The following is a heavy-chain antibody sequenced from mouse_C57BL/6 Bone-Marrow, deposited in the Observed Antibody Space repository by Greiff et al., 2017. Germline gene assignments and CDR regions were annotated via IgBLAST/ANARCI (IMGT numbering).Heavy chain of an antibody. Sequence: EVKLVESGPGLVKPSQSLSLTCSVTGYSITSGYYWNWIRQFPGNKLEWMGYISYDGSNNYNQSLKNRISFTPDPSSNQSYLKLNSVTTEDTATYYCARTVWVVGRFDYWGQGTTLTVSA. J-gene: IGHJ2*01. CDR3: ARTVWVVGRFDY. CDR2: ISYDGSN. V-gene: IGHV3-6*01. CDR1: GYSITSGYY. D-gene: IGHD1-1*01.